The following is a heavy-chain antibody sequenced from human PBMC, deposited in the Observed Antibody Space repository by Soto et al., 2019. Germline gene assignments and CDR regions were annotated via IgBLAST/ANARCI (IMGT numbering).Heavy chain of an antibody. CDR2: IYYSGTT. Sequence: SETLSLTCTVSGGSITNSYWSWIRQSPGKGLEWIGYIYYSGTTNYNPSLGSRVTISVDTSRNQLSLQLASVTAADTAVYYCAIRGYFIVRGNSSEFMSFCGKGSTVTGS. CDR3: AIRGYFIVRGNSSEFMSF. D-gene: IGHD1-26*01. J-gene: IGHJ6*03. V-gene: IGHV4-59*08. CDR1: GGSITNSY.